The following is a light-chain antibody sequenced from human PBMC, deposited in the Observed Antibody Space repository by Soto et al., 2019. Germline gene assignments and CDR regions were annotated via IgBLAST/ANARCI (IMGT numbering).Light chain of an antibody. CDR1: SSDVGGYNY. V-gene: IGLV2-14*01. J-gene: IGLJ2*01. CDR3: SSKTSSIS. Sequence: QSALTQPASVSGSPGQSITISCTGTSSDVGGYNYVSWYQQHPGKAPKLMIYDVNTRPSGVSNRFSGSKSGNTASLTISGLQAEDEADYYCSSKTSSISFGGGTKVTVL. CDR2: DVN.